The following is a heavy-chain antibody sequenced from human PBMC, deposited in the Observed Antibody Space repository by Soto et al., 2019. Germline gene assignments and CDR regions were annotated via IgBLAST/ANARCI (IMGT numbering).Heavy chain of an antibody. V-gene: IGHV2-5*02. Sequence: QITLKESGPTLVKPTQTLTLTCTFSGFSLSTSGVGVGWIRQPPGKALEWLALIYWDDDKRYSPSLKSRLTNPKDTSKNQVVLTMTHMGPVGTAPNYRAPSPLPHRGSRGAFEYWGQGTLGT. CDR2: IYWDDDK. J-gene: IGHJ4*02. CDR3: APSPLPHRGSRGAFEY. CDR1: GFSLSTSGVG. D-gene: IGHD3-10*01.